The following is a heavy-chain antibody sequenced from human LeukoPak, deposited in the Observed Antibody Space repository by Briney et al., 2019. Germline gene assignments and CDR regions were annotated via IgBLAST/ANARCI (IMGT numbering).Heavy chain of an antibody. CDR3: ARLGIDYDILTGYIPDAFDI. J-gene: IGHJ3*02. V-gene: IGHV4-30-4*01. CDR2: IYYSRST. D-gene: IGHD3-9*01. Sequence: PSQTLSLTCTVSGGSISSVDYYWSWIRHPPGKGLEWIGYIYYSRSTYYDPSLKSRVMISVDASKNQFSLKLSSVTAADTAVYYCARLGIDYDILTGYIPDAFDIWGQGTMVTVSS. CDR1: GGSISSVDYY.